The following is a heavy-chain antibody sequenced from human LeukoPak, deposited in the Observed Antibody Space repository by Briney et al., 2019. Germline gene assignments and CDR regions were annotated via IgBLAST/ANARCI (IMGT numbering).Heavy chain of an antibody. D-gene: IGHD6-13*01. J-gene: IGHJ3*02. V-gene: IGHV3-23*01. CDR1: GFTFSSYA. Sequence: PGGSLRLSCAASGFTFSSYAMSWVRQAPGKGLEWVSAISGSGGSTFYADSVKGRFTISRDNSKDTLYLQMNSLRAEDTAVYYCAKAAGAAAGTVDAFDIWGQGTMVTVSS. CDR3: AKAAGAAAGTVDAFDI. CDR2: ISGSGGST.